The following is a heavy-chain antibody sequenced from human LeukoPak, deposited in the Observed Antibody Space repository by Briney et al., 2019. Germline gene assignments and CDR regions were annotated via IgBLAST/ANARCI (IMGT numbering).Heavy chain of an antibody. J-gene: IGHJ3*02. Sequence: SETLSLTRAVSDDSFSSHYWTWIRQPPGKGLEWIGYISYIGSTNYIPSLKSLVTISIDTSKNQFSLKLSSVTAADTAVYYCARDLVTVTKGFDIWGQGTMVSVSS. CDR2: ISYIGST. V-gene: IGHV4-59*11. CDR3: ARDLVTVTKGFDI. D-gene: IGHD4-17*01. CDR1: DDSFSSHY.